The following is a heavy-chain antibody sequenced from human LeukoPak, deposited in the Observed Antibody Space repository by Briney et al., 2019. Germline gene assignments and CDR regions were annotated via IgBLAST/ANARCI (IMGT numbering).Heavy chain of an antibody. Sequence: GGSLRLSCAASGFSFSNYSMNWVRQAPGKGLEWVSYISSSGSTIYYADSVKGRFTISRDNAKNSLYLQMNSLRAEDTAVYYCARVLGSGYYDNWFDPWGQGTLVTVSS. CDR1: GFSFSNYS. D-gene: IGHD3-22*01. CDR3: ARVLGSGYYDNWFDP. J-gene: IGHJ5*02. V-gene: IGHV3-48*04. CDR2: ISSSGSTI.